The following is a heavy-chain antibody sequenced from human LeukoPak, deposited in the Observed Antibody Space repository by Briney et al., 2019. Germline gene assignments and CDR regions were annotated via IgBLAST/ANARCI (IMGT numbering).Heavy chain of an antibody. D-gene: IGHD6-19*01. V-gene: IGHV5-51*01. CDR2: TYPDDSDT. J-gene: IGHJ4*02. CDR1: GFSFTSYW. CDR3: ARQRRSSGWPNDY. Sequence: LGESLKISCKGSGFSFTSYWIAWVRQMPGKGLEWMGITYPDDSDTRYSPSFQGQVTITADKSISTAYLQWSSLKASDNAMYYCARQRRSSGWPNDYWGQGTLVTVSS.